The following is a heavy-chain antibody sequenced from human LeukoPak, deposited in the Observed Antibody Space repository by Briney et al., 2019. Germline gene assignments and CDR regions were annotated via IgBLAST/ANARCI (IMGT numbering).Heavy chain of an antibody. D-gene: IGHD6-13*01. CDR2: IRYDGSNK. CDR1: GFTFSSYG. CDR3: ARVEAAAVHLNY. J-gene: IGHJ4*02. V-gene: IGHV3-30*02. Sequence: GGSLRLSCAASGFTFSSYGMHWVRQAPGKGLEGVAFIRYDGSNKYYAYSVKGRFNISRDNSRHPLYLQLNSLRAEDTAVYYCARVEAAAVHLNYWGQGTLVTVSS.